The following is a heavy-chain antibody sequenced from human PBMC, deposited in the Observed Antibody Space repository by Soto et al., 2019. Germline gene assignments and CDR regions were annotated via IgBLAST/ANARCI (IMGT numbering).Heavy chain of an antibody. CDR3: ARAPGYSYGIGYYYYYYGMDV. CDR1: GGSISSYY. CDR2: IYYSGST. J-gene: IGHJ6*02. Sequence: QVQLQESGPGLVKPSETLSLTCTVSGGSISSYYWSWIRQPPGKGLEWIGYIYYSGSTNYNPSLQSRFTISVDTPKNQFSLKLSSVTAADTAVYYCARAPGYSYGIGYYYYYYGMDVWGQGTTVTVSS. D-gene: IGHD5-18*01. V-gene: IGHV4-59*01.